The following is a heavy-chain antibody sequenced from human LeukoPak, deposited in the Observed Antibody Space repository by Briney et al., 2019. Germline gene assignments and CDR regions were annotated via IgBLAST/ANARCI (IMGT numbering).Heavy chain of an antibody. D-gene: IGHD5-12*01. J-gene: IGHJ4*02. CDR1: GGTFSSYA. CDR2: IIPIFGTA. Sequence: SVKVSCKASGGTFSSYAISWVRQAPGQGLEWVGGIIPIFGTANYAQKFQGRVTITTDESTSTAYMELSSLRSEDTAVYYCARVGGYSGYDVAWDLDYCGQGTLVTVSS. V-gene: IGHV1-69*05. CDR3: ARVGGYSGYDVAWDLDY.